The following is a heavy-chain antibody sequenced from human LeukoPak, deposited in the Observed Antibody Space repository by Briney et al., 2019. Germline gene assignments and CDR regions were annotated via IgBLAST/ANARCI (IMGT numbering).Heavy chain of an antibody. CDR3: APKMYYYYSSAYYPFDY. Sequence: GGSLRLSCTASGFTFISYSMNWARQTPGKGLEWVSYISSSSSTIHYADSVKGRFTISRDNAKNSLYLEMNSLRAEDTAVYYCAPKMYYYYSSAYYPFDYWGQGTLVTVSS. D-gene: IGHD3-22*01. V-gene: IGHV3-48*01. CDR1: GFTFISYS. J-gene: IGHJ4*02. CDR2: ISSSSSTI.